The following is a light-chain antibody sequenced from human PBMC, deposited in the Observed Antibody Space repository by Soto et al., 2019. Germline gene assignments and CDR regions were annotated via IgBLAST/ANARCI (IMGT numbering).Light chain of an antibody. J-gene: IGLJ1*01. CDR1: SSDVGSYNL. Sequence: QCALTQPASVSGSPGQSITISCTGTSSDVGSYNLVSWYQQHPGKAPKLMIYEVSKRPSGVSNRFSGSKSGNTASLTISGLQAEDEADYYCCSYAGSSTLYVFGTGTKLTVL. V-gene: IGLV2-23*02. CDR3: CSYAGSSTLYV. CDR2: EVS.